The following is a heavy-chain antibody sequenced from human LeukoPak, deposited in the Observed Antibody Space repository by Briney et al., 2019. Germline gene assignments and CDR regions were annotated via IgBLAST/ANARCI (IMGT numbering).Heavy chain of an antibody. CDR3: ARVDYYDSSGYYSVGGYFDY. Sequence: PSETLSLTCTVSGGSIRSSSYYWGWIRQPPGKGLEWIGSVYSSGRTYYNPSLTSRVTVSADTSKNQFSLKLSSVTAADTAVYYCARVDYYDSSGYYSVGGYFDYWGQGTLVTVSS. J-gene: IGHJ4*02. D-gene: IGHD3-22*01. V-gene: IGHV4-39*07. CDR2: VYSSGRT. CDR1: GGSIRSSSYY.